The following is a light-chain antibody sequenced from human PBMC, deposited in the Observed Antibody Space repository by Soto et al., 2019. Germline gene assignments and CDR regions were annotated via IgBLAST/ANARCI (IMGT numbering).Light chain of an antibody. V-gene: IGKV3-15*01. CDR2: GAS. CDR3: QQFNKWPRT. J-gene: IGKJ1*01. Sequence: EIVMTKSPATLSVSPGERATLSCRASQSVSSNLALYQHKPGQAPRLLIYGASTRATGVPARFTGSASGTDFTLTISSLQSEDHAVYFCQQFNKWPRTFGQGTKVGIK. CDR1: QSVSSN.